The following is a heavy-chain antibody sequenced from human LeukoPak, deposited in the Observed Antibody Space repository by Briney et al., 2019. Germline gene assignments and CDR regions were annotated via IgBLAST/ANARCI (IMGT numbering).Heavy chain of an antibody. Sequence: ASVKVSCKASGGTFSSYAISWVRQAPGQGLEWMGGIIPIFGTANYAQKFQGRVTITADESTSKAYMELSSLRSEDTAVYYCARGILLGRADYWGQGTLVTVSS. D-gene: IGHD1-26*01. CDR2: IIPIFGTA. J-gene: IGHJ4*02. CDR1: GGTFSSYA. CDR3: ARGILLGRADY. V-gene: IGHV1-69*13.